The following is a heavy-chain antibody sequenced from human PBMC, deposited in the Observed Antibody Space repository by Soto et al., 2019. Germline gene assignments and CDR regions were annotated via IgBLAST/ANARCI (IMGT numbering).Heavy chain of an antibody. CDR1: GGTFSSYA. J-gene: IGHJ4*02. CDR2: IIPIFGTA. V-gene: IGHV1-69*01. CDR3: AGGGGAGIVVVGSFDY. Sequence: QVQLVQSGAEVKKPGSSVKVSCKASGGTFSSYAISWVRQAPGQGLEWMGGIIPIFGTANYAQKFQGRVTITADESTSTAYMGVSSLRSEDTAVYYWAGGGGAGIVVVGSFDYWGQGTLVTVSS. D-gene: IGHD2-15*01.